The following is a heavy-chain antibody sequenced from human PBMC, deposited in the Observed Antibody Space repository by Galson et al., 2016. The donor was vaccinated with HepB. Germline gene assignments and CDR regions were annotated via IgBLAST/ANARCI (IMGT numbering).Heavy chain of an antibody. CDR3: ASSVRGSGSPPGGY. D-gene: IGHD3-10*01. CDR1: GFTFSSSY. CDR2: IYSGGST. J-gene: IGHJ4*02. V-gene: IGHV3-53*01. Sequence: SLRLSCAASGFTFSSSYMSWVRQAPGKGLEWVSVIYSGGSTYYADAVKGRFTISRDNAKNTLYLQMNSLRAEDTAVYYCASSVRGSGSPPGGYWGQGTLVTVSS.